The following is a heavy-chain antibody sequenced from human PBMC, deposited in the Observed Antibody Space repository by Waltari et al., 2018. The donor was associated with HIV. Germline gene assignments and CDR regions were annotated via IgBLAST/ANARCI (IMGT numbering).Heavy chain of an antibody. V-gene: IGHV3-33*01. CDR1: GFIVSNYA. Sequence: QVQLVESGGGVVQPARSLRLSCAASGFIVSNYAMHWVRQAPGKGLEWVAVIWHDGSNQYYADSVKGRFIITRDNVKNTVYLQMNSLRAEDTAVYYCARGYYEWASGFYTDFEIWGRGTQVTVTS. CDR3: ARGYYEWASGFYTDFEI. D-gene: IGHD3-3*01. J-gene: IGHJ4*02. CDR2: IWHDGSNQ.